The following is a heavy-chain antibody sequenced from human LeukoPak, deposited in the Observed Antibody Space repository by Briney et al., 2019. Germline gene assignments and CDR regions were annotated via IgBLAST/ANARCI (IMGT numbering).Heavy chain of an antibody. D-gene: IGHD1-26*01. CDR2: ISWNSGSI. J-gene: IGHJ1*01. CDR1: GFTFDDYA. CDR3: VREREGSNSEH. V-gene: IGHV3-9*01. Sequence: GGSLRLSCAASGFTFDDYAMHWVRQAPGKGLEWVSGISWNSGSIGYADSVKGRFTISRDGSKNTLYLQLNSLRTEDTAIYYCVREREGSNSEHWGQGTLVTVSS.